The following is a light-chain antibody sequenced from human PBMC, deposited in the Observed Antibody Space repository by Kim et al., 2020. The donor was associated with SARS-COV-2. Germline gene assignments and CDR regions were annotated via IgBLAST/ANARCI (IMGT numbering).Light chain of an antibody. CDR3: SSNTSSNTYV. Sequence: QSALTQPASVSGSPGQSITISCTGTSSDVGGYNYVSWYQHHPCKAPKLMIYDVSKRPSGVSNRFSGSKSVNTASLTISGLQAEDEADYYCSSNTSSNTYVFGTGTKVTVL. V-gene: IGLV2-14*03. J-gene: IGLJ1*01. CDR2: DVS. CDR1: SSDVGGYNY.